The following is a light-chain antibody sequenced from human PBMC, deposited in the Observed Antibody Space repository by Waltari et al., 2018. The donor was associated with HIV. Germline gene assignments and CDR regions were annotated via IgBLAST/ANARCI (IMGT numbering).Light chain of an antibody. Sequence: DIQITQSPSSLSASIGDRVTITCRTSQHIDRYLNWNQHLPGKAPSLLVFSASTLYTGVPSRFSASGSGTTFSLAIASLQPNDVATYYCQQTFTLPLTFGGGTTVEI. J-gene: IGKJ4*01. CDR1: QHIDRY. V-gene: IGKV1-39*01. CDR2: SAS. CDR3: QQTFTLPLT.